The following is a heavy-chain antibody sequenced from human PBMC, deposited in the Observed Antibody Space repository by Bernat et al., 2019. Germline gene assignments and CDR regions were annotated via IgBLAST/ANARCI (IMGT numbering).Heavy chain of an antibody. Sequence: EVQLLESGGGLVQPGGSLRLSCAASGFTFSSYAMSWVRQAPGKGLEWVSVIYSGGSTYYADSVKGRFTISRDNSKNTLYLQMNSLRAEDTAVYYCARGGGSLPFDYWGQGTLVTISS. V-gene: IGHV3-23*03. CDR2: IYSGGST. J-gene: IGHJ4*02. CDR3: ARGGGSLPFDY. D-gene: IGHD2-15*01. CDR1: GFTFSSYA.